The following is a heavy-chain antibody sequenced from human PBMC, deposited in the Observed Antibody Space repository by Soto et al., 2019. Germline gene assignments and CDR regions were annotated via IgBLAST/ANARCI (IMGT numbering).Heavy chain of an antibody. Sequence: GGSLRLSCAASGFTFSSYTMAWVRQAPGKGLEWVSSISGSGGSPNYADSVQGRFTISRDNYKNTVSLQMNSLRAEDTATYHCTTARCSGDSCYVPDYWGHGTLVTVSS. J-gene: IGHJ4*01. V-gene: IGHV3-23*01. CDR3: TTARCSGDSCYVPDY. CDR2: ISGSGGSP. CDR1: GFTFSSYT. D-gene: IGHD2-15*01.